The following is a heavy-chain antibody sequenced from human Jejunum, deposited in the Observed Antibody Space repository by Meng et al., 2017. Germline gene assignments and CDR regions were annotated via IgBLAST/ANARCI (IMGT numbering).Heavy chain of an antibody. V-gene: IGHV1-2*02. CDR3: ARGTCDGDCYSRYFYYGMDV. Sequence: ASVKVSCKASGYTFSDYYIYWVRQAPGQGLEWMGWINPNTGGPKYAQKFQGRVTVTSDTSTSTAYMELRRLISDDTAVYYCARGTCDGDCYSRYFYYGMDVWGQGTTVTVSS. CDR1: GYTFSDYY. J-gene: IGHJ6*02. CDR2: INPNTGGP. D-gene: IGHD2-21*02.